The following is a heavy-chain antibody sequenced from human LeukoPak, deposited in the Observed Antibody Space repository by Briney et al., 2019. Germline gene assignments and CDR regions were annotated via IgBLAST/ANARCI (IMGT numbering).Heavy chain of an antibody. D-gene: IGHD3-10*01. CDR3: ARGRLWGGVFDY. CDR2: INHSGST. V-gene: IGHV4-34*01. CDR1: GGSFSGYY. J-gene: IGHJ4*02. Sequence: SETLSLTCAVYGGSFSGYYWSWIRQPPWKGLEWIGEINHSGSTNYNPSLKSRVTISVDTSKNQFSLKLSSVTAADTAVYYCARGRLWGGVFDYWGQGTLVTVSS.